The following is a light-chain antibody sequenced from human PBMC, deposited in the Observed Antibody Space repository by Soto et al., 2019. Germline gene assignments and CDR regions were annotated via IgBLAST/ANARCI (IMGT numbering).Light chain of an antibody. CDR2: EVS. V-gene: IGLV2-8*01. CDR1: SSDVGGYNY. CDR3: TSYAGRNNVV. Sequence: QSALTQPPSASGSPGQSVTISCTGTSSDVGGYNYVSWYQQHPGKVPKLMIYEVSKRPSGVPDRFSGSKSGNTASLTVSGLQAEDEADYYCTSYAGRNNVVFGGATKVTVL. J-gene: IGLJ2*01.